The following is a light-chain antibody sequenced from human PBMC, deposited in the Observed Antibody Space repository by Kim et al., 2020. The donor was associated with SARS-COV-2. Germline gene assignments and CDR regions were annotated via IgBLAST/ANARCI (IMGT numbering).Light chain of an antibody. CDR1: QSVSRNY. V-gene: IGKV3-20*01. Sequence: EIVLTQSPGPLSLSPGERATLSCRASQSVSRNYLAWFQQKPGQAPRRLIYDASTRATGIPDRFSGSGSGTEFTLTISRLEPEDFAVYYCHQYASSPLTFGGGTKVDIK. J-gene: IGKJ4*01. CDR3: HQYASSPLT. CDR2: DAS.